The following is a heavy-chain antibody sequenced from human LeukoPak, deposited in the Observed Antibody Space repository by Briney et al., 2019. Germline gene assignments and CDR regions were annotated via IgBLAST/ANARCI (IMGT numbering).Heavy chain of an antibody. V-gene: IGHV4-4*07. D-gene: IGHD5-12*01. CDR3: ARSGSGYLRYYFDY. J-gene: IGHJ4*02. Sequence: SETLSLTCTVSGGSISSYYWSWIRQPAGKGLVWIGRIYTSGSTNYNPSLKSRVTISVDTSKNQFSLKLSSVTAADTAVYYCARSGSGYLRYYFDYWGQGTLVTVSS. CDR2: IYTSGST. CDR1: GGSISSYY.